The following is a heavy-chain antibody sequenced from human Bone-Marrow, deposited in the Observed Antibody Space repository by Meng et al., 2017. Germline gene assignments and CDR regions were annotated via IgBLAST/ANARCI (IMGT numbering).Heavy chain of an antibody. CDR1: GDNFPDYQ. D-gene: IGHD5-18*01. J-gene: IGHJ4*02. Sequence: QVKLGQAGAEMCTLGASLNVSCKPSGDNFPDYQINWVRWAPGQGFEWMGRINPKSGDTHYAQKFQARVTMTGDTSVSTAYMELSSLRSEDTAVYYCARSGIQLWLYYWGQGTLVTVSS. V-gene: IGHV1-2*06. CDR3: ARSGIQLWLYY. CDR2: INPKSGDT.